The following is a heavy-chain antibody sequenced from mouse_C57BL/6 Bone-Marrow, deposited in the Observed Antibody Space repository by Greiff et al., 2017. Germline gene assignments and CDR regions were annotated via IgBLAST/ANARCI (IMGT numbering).Heavy chain of an antibody. CDR2: IWSGGST. J-gene: IGHJ3*01. CDR3: ARNEAQATGLAY. CDR1: GFSLTSYG. V-gene: IGHV2-2*01. D-gene: IGHD3-2*02. Sequence: VMLVESGPGLVQPSQSLSITCTVSGFSLTSYGVHWVRQSPGKGLEWLGVIWSGGSTDYNAAFISRLSISKDNSKRQVFFKMNSLQADDTAIYYCARNEAQATGLAYWGQGTLVTVSA.